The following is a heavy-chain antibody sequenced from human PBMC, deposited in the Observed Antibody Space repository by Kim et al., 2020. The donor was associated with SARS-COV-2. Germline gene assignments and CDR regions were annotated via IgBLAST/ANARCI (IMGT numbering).Heavy chain of an antibody. D-gene: IGHD2-21*01. Sequence: SETLSLTCAVYGGSFSGYYWSWIRQPPGKGLEWIGEINHSGSTNYNPSLKSRVTISVDTSKNQFSLKLSSVTAADTAGYYCASAPRKAIFRKIGYGMDVWGQGTTVTVPS. J-gene: IGHJ6*02. CDR3: ASAPRKAIFRKIGYGMDV. CDR1: GGSFSGYY. CDR2: INHSGST. V-gene: IGHV4-34*01.